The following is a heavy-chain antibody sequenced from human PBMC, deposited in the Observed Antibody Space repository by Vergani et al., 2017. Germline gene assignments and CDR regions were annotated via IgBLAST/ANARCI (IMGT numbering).Heavy chain of an antibody. D-gene: IGHD2-2*01. Sequence: QVQLVESGGGLVKPGGSLRLSCAASGFTFSDYYMSWIRQAPGKGLEWVSYISSSGSTIYYADSVKGRFTISRDNAKNSLYLQMNSLRAEDTAVYYCARLVVVVPAAQYYYYYYMDVWGKGTTVTVSS. CDR1: GFTFSDYY. CDR3: ARLVVVVPAAQYYYYYYMDV. CDR2: ISSSGSTI. V-gene: IGHV3-11*01. J-gene: IGHJ6*03.